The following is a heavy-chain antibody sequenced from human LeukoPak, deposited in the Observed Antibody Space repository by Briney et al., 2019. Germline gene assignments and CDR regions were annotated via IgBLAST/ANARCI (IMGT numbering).Heavy chain of an antibody. Sequence: GESLKISCKGSGYSSSTYWIGWVRQLPGKGLERMGVIYPHDSDTRYSPSFQGQVTISADKSISTAYLQWSSLRASDTAIYYCARHHRSGYYYFDYWGQGTLVTVSS. CDR3: ARHHRSGYYYFDY. J-gene: IGHJ4*02. CDR2: IYPHDSDT. CDR1: GYSSSTYW. V-gene: IGHV5-51*01. D-gene: IGHD3-10*01.